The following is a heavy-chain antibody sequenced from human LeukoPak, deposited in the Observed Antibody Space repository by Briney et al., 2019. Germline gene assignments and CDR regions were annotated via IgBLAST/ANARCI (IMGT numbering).Heavy chain of an antibody. Sequence: ASVKVSCKASGYTFTSYGISWVRQAPGQGLEWMGWISAYNGNTNYAQKLQGRVTITADESTSTAYMELSSLRSEDTAVYYCARSGRGYSGWSAFDPWGQGTLVTVSS. J-gene: IGHJ5*02. CDR2: ISAYNGNT. CDR1: GYTFTSYG. V-gene: IGHV1-18*01. D-gene: IGHD5-12*01. CDR3: ARSGRGYSGWSAFDP.